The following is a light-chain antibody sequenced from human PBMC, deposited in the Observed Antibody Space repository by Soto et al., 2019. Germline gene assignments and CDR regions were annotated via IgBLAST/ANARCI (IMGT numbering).Light chain of an antibody. CDR1: QSVNSSY. CDR2: GAS. CDR3: QQYGNSPQT. V-gene: IGKV3-20*01. Sequence: EIVFTQAPGTLSFSPGERVTLSCRASQSVNSSYLAWYQHKPGQAPRLLIYGASTRATGIPDRFSGSGSGTDFTLTIARLEPGDFAVYYCQQYGNSPQTFGQGTKVDIK. J-gene: IGKJ1*01.